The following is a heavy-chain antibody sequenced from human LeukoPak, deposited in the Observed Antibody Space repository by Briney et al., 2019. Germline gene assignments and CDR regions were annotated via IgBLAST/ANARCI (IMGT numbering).Heavy chain of an antibody. D-gene: IGHD6-19*01. Sequence: SETLSLTCAVSGYSISSGYYWGWIRQPPGKGLEWIGSIYHSGSTYYNPSLKSRVTISVDTSKNQFSLKLSSVTAADTAVYYCAIVYSSGLYDAFDIWGQGTMVTVSS. J-gene: IGHJ3*02. CDR2: IYHSGST. CDR1: GYSISSGYY. CDR3: AIVYSSGLYDAFDI. V-gene: IGHV4-38-2*01.